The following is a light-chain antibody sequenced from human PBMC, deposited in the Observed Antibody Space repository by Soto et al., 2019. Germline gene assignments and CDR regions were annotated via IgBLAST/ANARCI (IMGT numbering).Light chain of an antibody. V-gene: IGKV3D-20*02. CDR3: HHDDRGPTWT. J-gene: IGKJ1*01. CDR1: PSISSGC. CDR2: GAY. Sequence: ELVLTQSPATLSLSPGERATLSCRASPSISSGCLAWSQQKPGQAPSLLIFGAYNMATSTPDRFSVSGSGTDFTLAISRLEPDDFAVDYGHHDDRGPTWTCGQSTKVEIK.